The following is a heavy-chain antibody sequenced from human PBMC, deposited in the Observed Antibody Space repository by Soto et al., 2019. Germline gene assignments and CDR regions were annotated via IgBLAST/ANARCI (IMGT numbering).Heavy chain of an antibody. D-gene: IGHD6-19*01. CDR2: ISSSGTTI. V-gene: IGHV3-11*01. CDR1: VFTFSDYY. CDR3: ARDRYSTGWHPFDY. J-gene: IGHJ4*02. Sequence: PWGSLLLSCAPAVFTFSDYYRGWIRQAPGKGLEWVSYISSSGTTIYYADSVKGRFTISRDNAKSSLYLQMNSLRAEDTAVYYCARDRYSTGWHPFDYWGQGTLFTGSS.